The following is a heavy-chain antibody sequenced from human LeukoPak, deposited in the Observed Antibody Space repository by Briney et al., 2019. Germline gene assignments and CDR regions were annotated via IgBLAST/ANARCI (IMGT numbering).Heavy chain of an antibody. V-gene: IGHV4-34*01. D-gene: IGHD3-10*01. CDR2: INHSGRT. CDR1: GGSFSGYY. CDR3: ARNRYYYGSGNYGVPNWFDP. J-gene: IGHJ5*02. Sequence: SETLSLTCAVYGGSFSGYYWSWIRQPPGKGLEWIGEINHSGRTNYNPSLKSRVTISVDTSKNQFSLKLSSVTAADTAVYYCARNRYYYGSGNYGVPNWFDPWGQGTLVTVSS.